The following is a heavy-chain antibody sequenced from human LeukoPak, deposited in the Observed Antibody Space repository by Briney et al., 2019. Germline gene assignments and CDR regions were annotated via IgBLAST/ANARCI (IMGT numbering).Heavy chain of an antibody. CDR3: AREWELLLSY. D-gene: IGHD1-26*01. Sequence: SETLSLTCAVYGGSFSGHYWSWIRQLPGKGLEWIGEINHSGSTNYNPSLKSRVTISVDTSKNQFSLKLSSVTAADTAVYYCAREWELLLSYWGQGTLVTVSS. CDR2: INHSGST. V-gene: IGHV4-34*01. CDR1: GGSFSGHY. J-gene: IGHJ4*02.